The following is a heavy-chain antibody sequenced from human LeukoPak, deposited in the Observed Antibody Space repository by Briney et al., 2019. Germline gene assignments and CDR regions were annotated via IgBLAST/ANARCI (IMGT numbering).Heavy chain of an antibody. Sequence: ASVKVSCKASGGTFSSYAISWVRQAPGQGLEWMGGIIPIFGTANYAQKFQGRVTITTDESTSTAYMELSSLRSEDTAVYYCAREGHYDILTGGSPFDYWGQGTLVTASS. CDR1: GGTFSSYA. V-gene: IGHV1-69*05. CDR3: AREGHYDILTGGSPFDY. CDR2: IIPIFGTA. J-gene: IGHJ4*02. D-gene: IGHD3-9*01.